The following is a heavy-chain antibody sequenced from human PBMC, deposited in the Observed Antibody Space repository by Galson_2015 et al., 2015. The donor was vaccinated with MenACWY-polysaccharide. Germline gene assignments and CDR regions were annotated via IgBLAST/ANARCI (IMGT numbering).Heavy chain of an antibody. CDR3: AKVGPRSSWTMGIDY. V-gene: IGHV3-23*01. Sequence: SLRLSCAAPGFSFSAKGMSWVRQAPGRGLEWVSGSGSGGGLYYADSVKGRFTVSRDNSKNTLYLQMNNLRAEDTAVYYCAKVGPRSSWTMGIDYWGQGTLVTVSS. D-gene: IGHD6-13*01. J-gene: IGHJ4*02. CDR2: SGSGGGL. CDR1: GFSFSAKG.